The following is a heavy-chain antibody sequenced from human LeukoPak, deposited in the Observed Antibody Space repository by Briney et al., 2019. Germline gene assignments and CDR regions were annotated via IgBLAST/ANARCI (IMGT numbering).Heavy chain of an antibody. V-gene: IGHV4-39*01. D-gene: IGHD1-26*01. CDR1: GGSISSSGYY. CDR2: IYYSGST. J-gene: IGHJ5*02. CDR3: AGHEYSGSYYGLSWFDP. Sequence: SETLSLTCTVSGGSISSSGYYWGWIRQPPGKGLEWIASIYYSGSTYYNPSLKSRVTISVDTSKNQLSLKLSSLTAADTAVYYCAGHEYSGSYYGLSWFDPWGQGTLVTVSS.